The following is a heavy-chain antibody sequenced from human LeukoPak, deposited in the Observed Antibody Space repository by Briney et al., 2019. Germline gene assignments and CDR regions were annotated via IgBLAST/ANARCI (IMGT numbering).Heavy chain of an antibody. CDR2: IVAGGGG. D-gene: IGHD4-17*01. Sequence: GGSLRLSCVASGFTFSRYAMIWVRQAPGKGLEWVSAIVAGGGGKYADSVKGRFTVSRDNSKNTLYLQMNGLTGEDTAVYFCARDQTGDYIGAFDFRGQGTRVTVSS. J-gene: IGHJ3*01. CDR1: GFTFSRYA. V-gene: IGHV3-23*01. CDR3: ARDQTGDYIGAFDF.